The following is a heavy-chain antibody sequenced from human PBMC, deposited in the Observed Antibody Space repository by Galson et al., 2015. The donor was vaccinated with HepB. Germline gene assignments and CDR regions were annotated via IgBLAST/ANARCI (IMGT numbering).Heavy chain of an antibody. CDR1: GFTFSSYW. CDR3: AREASESTSAVGMGV. J-gene: IGHJ6*04. D-gene: IGHD2-2*01. V-gene: IGHV3-7*01. Sequence: SLRLSCAASGFTFSSYWMSWVRQAPGKGLEWVANIKQDGSEKYYVDSVKGRFTISRDNAKNSLYLQMNSLRAEDTAVYYCAREASESTSAVGMGVGGKGTTVTVSS. CDR2: IKQDGSEK.